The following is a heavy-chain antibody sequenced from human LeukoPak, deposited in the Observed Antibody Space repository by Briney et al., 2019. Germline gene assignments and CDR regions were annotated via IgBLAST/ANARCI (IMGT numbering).Heavy chain of an antibody. D-gene: IGHD2-8*01. CDR1: GFTFSGYW. Sequence: GSLRLSCAASGFTFSGYWMSWVRQAPGKGLEGVSSISISSSYIYYADSVKGRFTISRDNAKNSLYLQMNSLRAEDTAVYCCARAEGEDIVLMVFSRFDYYYYGMDVWGQGTTVTVSS. J-gene: IGHJ6*02. V-gene: IGHV3-21*01. CDR2: ISISSSYI. CDR3: ARAEGEDIVLMVFSRFDYYYYGMDV.